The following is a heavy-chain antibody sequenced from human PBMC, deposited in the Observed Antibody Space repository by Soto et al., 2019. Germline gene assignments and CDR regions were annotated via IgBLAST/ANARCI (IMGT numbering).Heavy chain of an antibody. CDR3: ARHKDYYDSSGSRSNIPFDY. CDR1: GGSIGSSSYY. Sequence: PSETLSLTCTVSGGSIGSSSYYWGWIRQPPGKGLEWIGSIYYSGTTYYNPSLKSRVTISVDTSKNQFSLTLSSVTAADTAVYYCARHKDYYDSSGSRSNIPFDYWGQGTRVTVSS. CDR2: IYYSGTT. D-gene: IGHD3-22*01. J-gene: IGHJ4*02. V-gene: IGHV4-39*01.